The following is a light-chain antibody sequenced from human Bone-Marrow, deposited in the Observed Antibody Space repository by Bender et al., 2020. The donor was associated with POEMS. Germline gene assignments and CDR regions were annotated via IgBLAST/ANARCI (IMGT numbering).Light chain of an antibody. CDR2: YDD. Sequence: QSVLTQPPSASGTPGQRVTISCSGSSSNIGSNYVYWYQQFPGKAPKLLIYYDDLLSSGVSARFSGSKSGTSASLAITGLQAEDEGDYYCQSYDNSLGGWVFGGGTKLTVL. CDR3: QSYDNSLGGWV. V-gene: IGLV1-47*02. CDR1: SSNIGSNY. J-gene: IGLJ3*02.